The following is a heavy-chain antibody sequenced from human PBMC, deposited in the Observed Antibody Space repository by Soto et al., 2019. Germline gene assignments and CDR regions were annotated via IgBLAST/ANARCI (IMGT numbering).Heavy chain of an antibody. Sequence: QVHLVESGGGVVQPGKSLRLSCVDSVFTFDTYGIPWVRQAPGKGLQWVALISDEGSNTYYADSVRGRFTISRDNSKNAIYLQINTLRPEDTGVYYSARVNPGNNLYSFSGLDFWGQGTSVTVSS. J-gene: IGHJ6*02. D-gene: IGHD1-1*01. CDR3: ARVNPGNNLYSFSGLDF. CDR1: VFTFDTYG. V-gene: IGHV3-30-3*01. CDR2: ISDEGSNT.